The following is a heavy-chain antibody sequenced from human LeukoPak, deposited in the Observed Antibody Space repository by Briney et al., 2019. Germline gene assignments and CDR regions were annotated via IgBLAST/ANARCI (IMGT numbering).Heavy chain of an antibody. D-gene: IGHD6-13*01. CDR3: AKDERRIAATGSWGFDH. CDR2: ISWDGTTA. CDR1: GFIFNDYT. Sequence: PGGSLRLSCAASGFIFNDYTMHWVRQAPGKGQEWVSLISWDGTTAYYADSMKGRFTISRDNTKNSLYLDLTSLRTDDIALYYCAKDERRIAATGSWGFDHWGQGTLVTVSS. J-gene: IGHJ4*02. V-gene: IGHV3-43*01.